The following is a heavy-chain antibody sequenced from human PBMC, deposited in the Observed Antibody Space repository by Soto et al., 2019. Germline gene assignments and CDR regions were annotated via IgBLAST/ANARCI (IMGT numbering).Heavy chain of an antibody. J-gene: IGHJ4*02. D-gene: IGHD3-22*01. CDR2: IYYSGST. CDR1: GGSISSYY. Sequence: QVQLQESGPGLVKPSETLSLTCTVSGGSISSYYWSWIRQPPGKGLEWIGYIYYSGSTNYNPSLKSRVTISVDTSKNQFSLKLSSVTAADTAVYYCARARYYYDSSGYYHLDCWGQGTLVTVSS. V-gene: IGHV4-59*01. CDR3: ARARYYYDSSGYYHLDC.